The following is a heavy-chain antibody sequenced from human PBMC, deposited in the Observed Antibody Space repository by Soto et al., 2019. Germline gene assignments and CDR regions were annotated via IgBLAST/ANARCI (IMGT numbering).Heavy chain of an antibody. CDR1: GYSFTTYL. Sequence: PGESLKISFKGSGYSFTTYLIAWVRQVPGKGLEWVGIIYPGDSDTRYSPSFEGHVTISVDKSISTAFLQWNSLKASDNAIYYCARHSTWAPKDPWGQGNLVIVSS. CDR3: ARHSTWAPKDP. CDR2: IYPGDSDT. V-gene: IGHV5-51*01. D-gene: IGHD3-16*01. J-gene: IGHJ5*01.